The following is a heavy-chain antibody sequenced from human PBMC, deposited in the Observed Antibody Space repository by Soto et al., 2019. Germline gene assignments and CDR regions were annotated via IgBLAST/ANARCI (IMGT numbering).Heavy chain of an antibody. Sequence: QVQLVESGGGVVQPGRSLRLSCAASGFTFSNYGMNWVRQAPGKGLEWVAVVSSDGSKKYYVDSVKGRFTISRDNSKNTLFLQIDSLTGEDTAVYYCATDGPGKQSLVGYYFDYWGQGTSVTVSS. V-gene: IGHV3-30*03. CDR3: ATDGPGKQSLVGYYFDY. CDR1: GFTFSNYG. D-gene: IGHD6-19*01. J-gene: IGHJ4*02. CDR2: VSSDGSKK.